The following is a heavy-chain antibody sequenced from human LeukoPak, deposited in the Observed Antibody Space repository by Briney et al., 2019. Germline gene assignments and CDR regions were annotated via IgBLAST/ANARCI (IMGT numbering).Heavy chain of an antibody. CDR2: IYPGDSDT. V-gene: IGHV5-51*01. Sequence: GESLKISCKGSGYSFTSYWIGWVRQMPGKDLEWMGIIYPGDSDTRYSPSFQGQVTISADKSISTAYLQWSSLKASDTAMCYCARQETGSWYYYYGMDVWGQGTTVTVSS. CDR1: GYSFTSYW. D-gene: IGHD3-10*01. J-gene: IGHJ6*02. CDR3: ARQETGSWYYYYGMDV.